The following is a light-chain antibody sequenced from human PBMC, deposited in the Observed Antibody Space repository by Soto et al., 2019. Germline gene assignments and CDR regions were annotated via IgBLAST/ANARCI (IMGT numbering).Light chain of an antibody. V-gene: IGLV1-40*01. CDR1: SSNLGADYD. J-gene: IGLJ1*01. Sequence: QSVLTEPPCGSGAPGQRVTISCTGSSSNLGADYDVHWYQLLPGTAPKLLIYGNINRPSGVPDRFSGSKSATSASLAITGLQAEDEADYYCQSYDSSLSAYVFGGGTK. CDR2: GNI. CDR3: QSYDSSLSAYV.